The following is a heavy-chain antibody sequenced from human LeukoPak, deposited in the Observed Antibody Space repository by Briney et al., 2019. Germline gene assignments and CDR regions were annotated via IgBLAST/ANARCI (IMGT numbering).Heavy chain of an antibody. CDR3: ARDPIIIVPAALDY. D-gene: IGHD2-2*01. V-gene: IGHV3-74*01. CDR2: INSDGTT. Sequence: SGGSLRLSCAASGFTFSSYWMHWVRQAPGKWLVWVSRINSDGTTSYADFVKGRFTISRDNVKNTLYLQMNSLRAEDTAVYYCARDPIIIVPAALDYWGQGTLVTVSS. J-gene: IGHJ4*02. CDR1: GFTFSSYW.